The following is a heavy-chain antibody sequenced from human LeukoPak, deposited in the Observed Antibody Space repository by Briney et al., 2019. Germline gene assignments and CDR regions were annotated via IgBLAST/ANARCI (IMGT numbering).Heavy chain of an antibody. CDR3: ARGAYYYGSGKIFDY. J-gene: IGHJ4*02. CDR2: IYTSGST. Sequence: SETLSLTCTVSGYSISSGYYWGWIRQPPGQGLEWIGRIYTSGSTNYNPSLKSRVTMSVDTSKNQFSLKLSSVTAADTAVYYCARGAYYYGSGKIFDYWGQGTLVTVSS. D-gene: IGHD3-10*01. CDR1: GYSISSGYY. V-gene: IGHV4-38-2*02.